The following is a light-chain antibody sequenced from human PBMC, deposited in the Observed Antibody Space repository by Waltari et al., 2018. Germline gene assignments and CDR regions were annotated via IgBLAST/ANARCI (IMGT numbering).Light chain of an antibody. V-gene: IGLV2-14*01. CDR3: TSYTRSNTLV. J-gene: IGLJ2*01. Sequence: QAALTQPASVSGSPGQSITISCTGTSSDVAGYNYVSWYQQHPDKAPKLIIYEVSNRPSGVSNRFSGSKSGNTASLTISGLQAEDEADYYCTSYTRSNTLVFGGGTKLTVL. CDR2: EVS. CDR1: SSDVAGYNY.